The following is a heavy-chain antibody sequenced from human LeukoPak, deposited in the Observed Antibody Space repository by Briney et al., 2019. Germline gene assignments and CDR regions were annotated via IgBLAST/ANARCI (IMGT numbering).Heavy chain of an antibody. D-gene: IGHD2-2*01. CDR3: AAHCSSTSCYRWAPRSRGGYHEYFQH. Sequence: GGSLRLSCAASGFTFSSYWMSWVRQAPGKGLEWVANIKQDGSEKYYVDSVKGRFTISRDNAKNSLNLQMNSLRAEDTAVYYCAAHCSSTSCYRWAPRSRGGYHEYFQHWGQGTLVTVSS. CDR1: GFTFSSYW. V-gene: IGHV3-7*01. J-gene: IGHJ1*01. CDR2: IKQDGSEK.